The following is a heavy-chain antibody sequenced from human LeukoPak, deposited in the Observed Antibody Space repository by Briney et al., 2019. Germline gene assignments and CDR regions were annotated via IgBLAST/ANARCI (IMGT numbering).Heavy chain of an antibody. J-gene: IGHJ4*02. CDR3: ARYCRYSYGCQGPLDY. D-gene: IGHD5-18*01. V-gene: IGHV4-34*01. CDR1: GGSFSGYY. Sequence: SETLSLTCAVYGGSFSGYYWSWIRQPPGKGLEWIGEINHSGSTNYNPSLKSRVTISVDTSKNQFSLKLSSVPAADTAVYYCARYCRYSYGCQGPLDYWGQGTLVTVSS. CDR2: INHSGST.